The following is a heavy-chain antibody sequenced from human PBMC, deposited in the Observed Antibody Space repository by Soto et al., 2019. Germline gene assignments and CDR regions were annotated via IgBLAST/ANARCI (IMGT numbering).Heavy chain of an antibody. V-gene: IGHV3-53*01. J-gene: IGHJ4*02. CDR3: VQTTGWPGFDF. D-gene: IGHD6-19*01. CDR1: GFAVSSKY. CDR2: IYGGGTT. Sequence: EVQLVESGGGLIQPGGSLRLSCAASGFAVSSKYMTWVRQAPGKGLEWVSVIYGGGTTYYADSVKGRFTISRDTSKKTLYLQLHSLRAEDTAVYYCVQTTGWPGFDFWGQGTLVTVSS.